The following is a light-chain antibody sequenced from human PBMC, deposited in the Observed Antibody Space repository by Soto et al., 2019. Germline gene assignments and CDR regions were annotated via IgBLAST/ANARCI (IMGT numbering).Light chain of an antibody. V-gene: IGKV1-9*01. CDR3: QQLNSYPRVT. CDR2: AAS. J-gene: IGKJ4*01. Sequence: DIQLTQSPSFLSASVGDRVTITCRASQGISSYLAWYQQKPGKAPKLLIYAASTLQSGVPSRFSGSGSGTEFTLTISSLQPEDFAIYYCQQLNSYPRVTFGGGTKVEIK. CDR1: QGISSY.